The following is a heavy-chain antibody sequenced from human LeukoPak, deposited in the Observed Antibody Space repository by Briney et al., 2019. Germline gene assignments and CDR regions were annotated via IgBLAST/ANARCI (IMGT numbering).Heavy chain of an antibody. J-gene: IGHJ4*02. D-gene: IGHD6-13*01. Sequence: ASVKVSCKASGYTFTSYGISWVRQAPGQGLEWMGGIIPIFGTANYAQKFQGRVTITADESTSTAYMELSSLRSEDTAVYYCASALFYSSSWYYYFDYWGQGTLVTVSS. V-gene: IGHV1-69*13. CDR2: IIPIFGTA. CDR3: ASALFYSSSWYYYFDY. CDR1: GYTFTSYG.